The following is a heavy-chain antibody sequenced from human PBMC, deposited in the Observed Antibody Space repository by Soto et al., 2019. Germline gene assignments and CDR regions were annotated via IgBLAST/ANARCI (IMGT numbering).Heavy chain of an antibody. D-gene: IGHD6-19*01. Sequence: QVQLVESGGGVVQPGRSLRLSCAAAGFTFSSYAMHWVRKAPGQGLEWVAVISYDGSSKYYADSVKGRFTISRDDSKNTLYLQMNSLRAEDTAVYHCAKEVRGSGWYAVGYWGQGTLVTVSS. CDR1: GFTFSSYA. CDR3: AKEVRGSGWYAVGY. CDR2: ISYDGSSK. V-gene: IGHV3-30-3*01. J-gene: IGHJ4*02.